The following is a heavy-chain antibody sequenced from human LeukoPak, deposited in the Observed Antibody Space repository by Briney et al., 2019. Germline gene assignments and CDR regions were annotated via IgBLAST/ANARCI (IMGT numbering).Heavy chain of an antibody. J-gene: IGHJ4*02. CDR1: GGSISSYY. D-gene: IGHD6-6*01. CDR2: IYYSGST. CDR3: AREPYSSSPFDY. V-gene: IGHV4-59*01. Sequence: SETLSLTCTVSGGSISSYYWSWIRQPPGKGLERIGYIYYSGSTNYNPSLKSRVTISVDTSKNQFSLKLSSVTAADTAVYYCAREPYSSSPFDYWGQGTLVTVSS.